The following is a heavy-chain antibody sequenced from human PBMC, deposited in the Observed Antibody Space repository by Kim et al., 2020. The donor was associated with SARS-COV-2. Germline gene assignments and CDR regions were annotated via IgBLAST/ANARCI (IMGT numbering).Heavy chain of an antibody. V-gene: IGHV3-53*01. CDR3: ARDGVSYSGYDRNYYYYGMDV. CDR2: IYSGGST. J-gene: IGHJ6*02. D-gene: IGHD5-12*01. CDR1: GFTVSSNY. Sequence: GGSLRLSCAASGFTVSSNYMSWVRQAPGKGLEWVSVIYSGGSTYYADSVKGRFTISRDNSKNTLYLQMNSLRAEDTAVYYCARDGVSYSGYDRNYYYYGMDVWGQGTTVTVSS.